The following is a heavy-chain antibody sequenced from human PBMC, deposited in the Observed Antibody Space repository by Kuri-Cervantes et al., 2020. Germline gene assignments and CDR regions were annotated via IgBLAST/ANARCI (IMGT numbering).Heavy chain of an antibody. CDR1: GGSFSGYH. V-gene: IGHV4-34*01. CDR2: INHSGST. CDR3: ALSPQTDILEIQFDY. Sequence: GSLRLSCAVYGGSFSGYHCTWVRQPPGQGLEWIGEINHSGSTNYNPSLKSRVTISVDTSKNQFSLKLSLVTAADTAVYYCALSPQTDILEIQFDYWGQGTLVTVSS. D-gene: IGHD1-1*01. J-gene: IGHJ4*02.